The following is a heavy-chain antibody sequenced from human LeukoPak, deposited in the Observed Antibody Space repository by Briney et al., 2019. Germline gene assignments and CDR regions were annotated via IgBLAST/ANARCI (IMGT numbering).Heavy chain of an antibody. D-gene: IGHD3-10*01. CDR1: GFTFSSYA. J-gene: IGHJ4*02. V-gene: IGHV3-30-3*01. CDR3: ARVSLFDQKFGGPYYGSEKGTLDY. CDR2: ISYDGSNK. Sequence: GGSLRLSCAASGFTFSSYAMHWVRQAPGKGLEWVAVISYDGSNKYYADSVKGRFTISRDNSKNTLYLQMNSLRAEDTAVYYCARVSLFDQKFGGPYYGSEKGTLDYWGQGTLVTVSS.